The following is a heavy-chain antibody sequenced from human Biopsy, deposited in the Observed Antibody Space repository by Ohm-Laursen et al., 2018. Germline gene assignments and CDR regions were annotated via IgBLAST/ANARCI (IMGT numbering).Heavy chain of an antibody. J-gene: IGHJ1*01. D-gene: IGHD4-23*01. CDR3: ARGSNEYGGLYFPH. CDR1: GGSFTGHY. Sequence: SDTLSLTCTVSGGSFTGHYWSWIRQPPGKGLEWIGHISYTGYTSYKSSLKSRVTISLDTSRKHFSLRLTSLAAADTAVYYWARGSNEYGGLYFPHWGQGTLVTVSS. CDR2: ISYTGYT. V-gene: IGHV4-59*11.